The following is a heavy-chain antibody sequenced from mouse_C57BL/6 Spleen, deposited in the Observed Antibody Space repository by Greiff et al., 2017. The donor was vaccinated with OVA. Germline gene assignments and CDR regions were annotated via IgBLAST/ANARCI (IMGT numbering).Heavy chain of an antibody. Sequence: DVQLQESGGGLVQPKGSLKLSCAASGFSFNTYAMTWVRQAPGKGLEWVARIRSKSNNYATYYADSVKDRFTISRDDSESMLYLQMNNLKTEDTAMYYCVREASNWDARAMDYWGQGTSVTVSS. CDR1: GFSFNTYA. CDR2: IRSKSNNYAT. V-gene: IGHV10-1*01. D-gene: IGHD4-1*02. J-gene: IGHJ4*01. CDR3: VREASNWDARAMDY.